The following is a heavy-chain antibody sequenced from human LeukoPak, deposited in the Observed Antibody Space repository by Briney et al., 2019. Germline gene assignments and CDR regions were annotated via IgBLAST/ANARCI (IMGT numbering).Heavy chain of an antibody. CDR3: ARERYPEYSSSLPGSYFDI. CDR1: GGSFSGYY. D-gene: IGHD6-6*01. J-gene: IGHJ3*02. CDR2: INHSGST. V-gene: IGHV4-34*01. Sequence: SETLSLTCAVYGGSFSGYYWSWIRQPPGKGLEWIGEINHSGSTNYNPSLKSRVTISADTSKNQFSLKMSSVTAADTAVYYCARERYPEYSSSLPGSYFDIWGQGTMVTVSS.